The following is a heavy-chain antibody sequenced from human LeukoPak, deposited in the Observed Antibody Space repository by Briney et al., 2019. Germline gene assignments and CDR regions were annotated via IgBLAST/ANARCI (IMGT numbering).Heavy chain of an antibody. V-gene: IGHV4-39*01. D-gene: IGHD3-10*01. CDR1: GGSISSSSYY. J-gene: IGHJ4*02. Sequence: PSETLSLTCTVSGGSISSSSYYWGWIRQPPGKGLEWIGSIYYSGSTYYNPSLKSRVTISVDTSKNQFSLKLSSVTAADTAVYYCANQYGSGSYPHPPFDYWGQGTLVTVSS. CDR3: ANQYGSGSYPHPPFDY. CDR2: IYYSGST.